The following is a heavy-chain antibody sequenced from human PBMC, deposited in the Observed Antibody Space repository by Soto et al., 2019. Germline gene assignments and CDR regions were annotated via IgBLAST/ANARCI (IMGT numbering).Heavy chain of an antibody. CDR2: IYSGGYT. CDR3: ASAYYYDSSGLYYFDY. CDR1: GFTVSNNY. Sequence: PGGSLRLSCAVSGFTVSNNYMSWVRQAPGKGLEGVSVIYSGGYTAYGDSVKGRFTISRDNSKNTLYLQMNSLRAEDTAVYYCASAYYYDSSGLYYFDYWGQGTLVTVSS. V-gene: IGHV3-53*01. J-gene: IGHJ4*02. D-gene: IGHD3-22*01.